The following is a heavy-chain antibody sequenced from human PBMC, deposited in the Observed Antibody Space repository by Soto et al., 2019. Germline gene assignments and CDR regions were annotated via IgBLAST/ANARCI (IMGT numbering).Heavy chain of an antibody. CDR2: ISNDGSKT. D-gene: IGHD3-3*01. CDR1: GFTFNSYA. J-gene: IGHJ4*02. CDR3: AKAGEIFGLVIFAYLDF. Sequence: QVQLVESGGGVVQPGKSLRLSCATSGFTFNSYALHWVRQAPGKGLEWVALISNDGSKTFYADSVKGRFTISRDTAKNTLLLQMNSLTTEGTAVYFCAKAGEIFGLVIFAYLDFWGQGTLVAVSS. V-gene: IGHV3-30*18.